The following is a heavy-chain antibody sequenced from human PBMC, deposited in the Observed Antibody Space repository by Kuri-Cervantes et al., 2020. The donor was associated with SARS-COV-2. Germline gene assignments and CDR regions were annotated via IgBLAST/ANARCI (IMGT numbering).Heavy chain of an antibody. CDR2: IHYNGNT. J-gene: IGHJ4*02. V-gene: IGHV4-59*08. CDR1: GGSITNSY. CDR3: ARRAAAGTILLDY. Sequence: GSLRLSCTVSGGSITNSYWNWIRQPPGKGLEWIGYIHYNGNTNYSPSLKSRITMSVDTSKNQISLKLSSVTAADTAVYYCARRAAAGTILLDYWGKGTLVTVSS. D-gene: IGHD6-13*01.